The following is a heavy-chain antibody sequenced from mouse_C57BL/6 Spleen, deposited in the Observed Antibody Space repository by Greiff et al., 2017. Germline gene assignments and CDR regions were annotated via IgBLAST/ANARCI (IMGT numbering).Heavy chain of an antibody. D-gene: IGHD1-1*01. CDR2: INPNNGGT. Sequence: VQLKQSGPELVKPGASVKMSCKASGYTFTDYNMHWVKQSHGKSLEWIGYINPNNGGTSYNQKFKGKATLTVNKSSSTAYMELRSLTSEDSAVYYCARRFFITTVVNWYFDVWGTGTTVTVSS. CDR1: GYTFTDYN. J-gene: IGHJ1*03. CDR3: ARRFFITTVVNWYFDV. V-gene: IGHV1-22*01.